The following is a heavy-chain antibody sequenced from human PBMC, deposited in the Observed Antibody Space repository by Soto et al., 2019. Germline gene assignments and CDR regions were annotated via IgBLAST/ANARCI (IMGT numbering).Heavy chain of an antibody. J-gene: IGHJ4*02. CDR3: ARGPGDRYYDILTASFDY. CDR2: MNPNSGNT. D-gene: IGHD3-9*01. CDR1: GYTFTSYD. V-gene: IGHV1-8*01. Sequence: ASVKVSCKASGYTFTSYDINWVRQATGQGLEWMGWMNPNSGNTGYAQKFQGRVTMTRNTSISTAYMELSSLRSEDTAVYYCARGPGDRYYDILTASFDYWGQGTLVTVSS.